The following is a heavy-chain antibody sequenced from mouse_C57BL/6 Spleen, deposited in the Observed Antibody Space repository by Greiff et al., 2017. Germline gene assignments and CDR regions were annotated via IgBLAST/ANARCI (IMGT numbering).Heavy chain of an antibody. CDR1: GYTFTDYY. Sequence: VQLQQSGPELVRPGASVKLSCKASGYTFTDYYINWVKQRPGQGLEWIARIYPGSGNTYYNEKFKGKATLTAEKSSSTAYMQLSSLTSEVSAVYSCERSGALYYAMDYWGQGTSVTVSS. D-gene: IGHD3-1*01. J-gene: IGHJ4*01. CDR3: ERSGALYYAMDY. V-gene: IGHV1-76*01. CDR2: IYPGSGNT.